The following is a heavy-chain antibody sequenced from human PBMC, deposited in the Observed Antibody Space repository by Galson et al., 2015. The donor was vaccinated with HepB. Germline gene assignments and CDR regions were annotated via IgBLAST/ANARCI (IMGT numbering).Heavy chain of an antibody. CDR1: GFTFSGSA. D-gene: IGHD6-19*01. CDR2: IRSKANSYAT. CDR3: TTIAVAGNFDY. Sequence: SLRLSCAASGFTFSGSAMHWVRQASGKGLEWVGCIRSKANSYATAYAASVKGRFTISRDDSKNTAYLQMNSLKTEDTAVYYCTTIAVAGNFDYWGQGTLVTVSS. J-gene: IGHJ4*02. V-gene: IGHV3-73*01.